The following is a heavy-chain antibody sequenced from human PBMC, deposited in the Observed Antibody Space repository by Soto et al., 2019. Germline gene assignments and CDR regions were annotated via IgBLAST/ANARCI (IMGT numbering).Heavy chain of an antibody. V-gene: IGHV3-30-3*01. Sequence: VGSLILSCAASGFTFSSYAMHWVRQAPGKGLEWVAVISYDGSNKYYADSVRGRFTISRDNSKNTLYLQMNSLRAEDTAVYYCARDPRDGYNFLDYWGQGTLVTVSS. J-gene: IGHJ4*02. D-gene: IGHD5-12*01. CDR1: GFTFSSYA. CDR2: ISYDGSNK. CDR3: ARDPRDGYNFLDY.